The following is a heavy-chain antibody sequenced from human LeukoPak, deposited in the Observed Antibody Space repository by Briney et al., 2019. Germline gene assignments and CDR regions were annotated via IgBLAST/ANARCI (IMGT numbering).Heavy chain of an antibody. Sequence: PSETLSLTCTVSGGSISSYYWSWIRQPPGKGLEWIGYIYYSGSTNYNPSLKSQVTISVDTSKNQFSLKLSSVTAADTAVYYCARAEPIGMDVWGQGTTVTVSS. CDR3: ARAEPIGMDV. V-gene: IGHV4-59*08. J-gene: IGHJ6*02. CDR2: IYYSGST. D-gene: IGHD1-14*01. CDR1: GGSISSYY.